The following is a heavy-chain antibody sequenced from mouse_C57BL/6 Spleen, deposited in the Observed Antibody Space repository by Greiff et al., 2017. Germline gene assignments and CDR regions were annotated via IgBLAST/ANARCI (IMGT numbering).Heavy chain of an antibody. Sequence: VQLQQSGPELVKPGASVKISCKASGYSFTGYYMNWVKQSPEKSLEWIGEINPSAGGTTYNQKFKAKATLTVDKSSSTAYMQLKSLTYEDSTVYYCARPSIYCCGSSYDYAMDGWGQGTSVTVAS. CDR3: ARPSIYCCGSSYDYAMDG. V-gene: IGHV1-42*01. D-gene: IGHD1-1*01. CDR2: INPSAGGT. CDR1: GYSFTGYY. J-gene: IGHJ4*01.